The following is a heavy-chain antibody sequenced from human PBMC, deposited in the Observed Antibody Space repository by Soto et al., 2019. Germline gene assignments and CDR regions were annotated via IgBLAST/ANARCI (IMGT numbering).Heavy chain of an antibody. V-gene: IGHV3-15*01. CDR3: TADRPYGRAVAGMKKSLVDV. CDR2: IKSKTDGGTT. CDR1: GFTFSNAW. Sequence: EVQLVESGGGLVKPGGSLRLSCAASGFTFSNAWMSWVRQAPGKGLEWVGRIKSKTDGGTTDYAAPGKGRFTISRDDSKNTMYLQMNRLKTEDAAVYDWTADRPYGRAVAGMKKSLVDVWGKGTTVTV. J-gene: IGHJ6*03. D-gene: IGHD6-19*01.